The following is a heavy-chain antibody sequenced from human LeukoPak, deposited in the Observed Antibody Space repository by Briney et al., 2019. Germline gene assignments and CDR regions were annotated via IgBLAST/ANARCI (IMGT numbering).Heavy chain of an antibody. Sequence: PSETLSLTCAVYGGSFSGYYWSWIRQPPGKGLEWIGEINHSGSTNYNPSLKSRVTISVDTSKNQFSLKLSSVTAADTAVYYCARSGFSWCFDYWGQGTLVTVSS. D-gene: IGHD6-13*01. V-gene: IGHV4-34*01. CDR2: INHSGST. J-gene: IGHJ4*02. CDR3: ARSGFSWCFDY. CDR1: GGSFSGYY.